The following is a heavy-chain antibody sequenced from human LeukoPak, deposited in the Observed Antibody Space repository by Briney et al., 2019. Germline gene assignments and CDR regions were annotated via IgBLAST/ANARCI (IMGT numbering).Heavy chain of an antibody. D-gene: IGHD3-9*01. CDR2: IIPRLDIA. Sequence: ASVKVSCKASGGTFSSYAISWVQQAPGQGLEWMGRIIPRLDIANSAQSFQGRVTITADKSTSTAYMELSSLRSDDTAVYYCAREWYDILNGYHGFQLDYWGQGSLVTVSS. V-gene: IGHV1-69*04. CDR3: AREWYDILNGYHGFQLDY. CDR1: GGTFSSYA. J-gene: IGHJ4*02.